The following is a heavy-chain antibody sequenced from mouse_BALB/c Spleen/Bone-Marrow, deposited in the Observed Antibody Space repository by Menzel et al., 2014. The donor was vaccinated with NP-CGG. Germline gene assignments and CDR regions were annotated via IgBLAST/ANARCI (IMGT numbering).Heavy chain of an antibody. J-gene: IGHJ3*01. CDR3: ASYYYGSSRFAY. CDR2: IDPANGNT. D-gene: IGHD1-1*01. V-gene: IGHV14-3*02. CDR1: GFNIKDTY. Sequence: VQLKESGAELVKPGASVKLSCTASGFNIKDTYMHWVKQRPEQGLEWIGRIDPANGNTKYDPKFQGKATITADTSSNTAYLQLSSLTPEDTAVYYCASYYYGSSRFAYWGQGTLVTASA.